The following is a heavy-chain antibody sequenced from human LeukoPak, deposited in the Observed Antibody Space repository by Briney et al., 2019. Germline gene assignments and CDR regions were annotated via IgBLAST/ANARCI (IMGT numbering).Heavy chain of an antibody. V-gene: IGHV1-18*01. J-gene: IGHJ4*02. CDR3: SSSASEYNRTPVVFDT. Sequence: SVQGSSKASAYTFTSDVISSVRQGPGNGLEWVGWIFAYTGNTNDAQKLQGRVTMTTDQYTSTAYMSLRSLRSDRPGVYYWSSSASEYNRTPVVFDTSGQGNLVTASP. CDR2: IFAYTGNT. D-gene: IGHD1-14*01. CDR1: AYTFTSDV.